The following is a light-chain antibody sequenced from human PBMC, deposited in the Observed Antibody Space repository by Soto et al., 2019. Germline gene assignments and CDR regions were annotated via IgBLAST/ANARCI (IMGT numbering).Light chain of an antibody. Sequence: EIVLTQSPGTLSLSPGERATLSCRASQSISSSHLAWYQQIPGQAPRLLMYAASSRATGIPDRFSGSGSGTDFTLTISRLEPEDFALYFCQHYGSSPRTFGQGTKVEIK. CDR3: QHYGSSPRT. J-gene: IGKJ2*01. CDR1: QSISSSH. V-gene: IGKV3-20*01. CDR2: AAS.